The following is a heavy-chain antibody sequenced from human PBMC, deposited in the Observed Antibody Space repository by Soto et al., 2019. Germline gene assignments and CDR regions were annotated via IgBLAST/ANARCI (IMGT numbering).Heavy chain of an antibody. J-gene: IGHJ6*02. CDR2: ISTNSGHT. Sequence: AASVKVSCKASGYTFTNYGISWVRQAPGQGLEWMGWISTNSGHTDYAQKFRGRVSMTTDTSTTTAYMEVRSLRSDDTAVYFCATKDDHKDDQPYYYGMDVWGQGTTVTVSS. D-gene: IGHD3-16*01. CDR3: ATKDDHKDDQPYYYGMDV. CDR1: GYTFTNYG. V-gene: IGHV1-18*04.